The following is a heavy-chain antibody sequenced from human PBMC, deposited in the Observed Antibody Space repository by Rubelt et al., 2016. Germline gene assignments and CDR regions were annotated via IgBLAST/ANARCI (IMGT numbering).Heavy chain of an antibody. Sequence: QVQLVQSGAEVKKPGASVKVSCKASGYTFTGYYMHWVRQAPGQGLEWMGWINPNSGGTNYAQKVQGRVTMTRDTAISTAYMELSRLRSDATAVYYCARDLYKGPRWLVAYWGQGTLVTVSS. D-gene: IGHD6-19*01. CDR1: GYTFTGYY. CDR3: ARDLYKGPRWLVAY. V-gene: IGHV1-2*02. CDR2: INPNSGGT. J-gene: IGHJ4*02.